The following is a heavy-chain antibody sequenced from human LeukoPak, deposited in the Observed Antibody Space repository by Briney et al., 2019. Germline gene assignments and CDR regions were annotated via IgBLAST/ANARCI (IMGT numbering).Heavy chain of an antibody. CDR3: ASPLYYDARGFYQVFD. V-gene: IGHV3-21*01. J-gene: IGHJ4*02. D-gene: IGHD3-22*01. CDR1: GCSPSSYI. Sequence: GGSLRLSSAASGCSPSSYIMNWGRQAPERGLERVSSICSSSGDIYFADSVKVRFTFSRDSAKDTLYLQMNSLRAEDKAVYFCASPLYYDARGFYQVFDWGQGTMVTVSS. CDR2: ICSSSGDI.